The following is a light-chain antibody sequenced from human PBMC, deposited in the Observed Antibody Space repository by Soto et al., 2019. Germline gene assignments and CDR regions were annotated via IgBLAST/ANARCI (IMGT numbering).Light chain of an antibody. CDR2: WAS. CDR3: QQFHITPFT. J-gene: IGKJ3*01. V-gene: IGKV4-1*01. Sequence: DIVMTQSPDSLAVSLGERATINCKSSQSVLYSSNNKNYLAWYQQKPGQPPKLLIYWASTRESGVPDRFSGSGSGTDFTLTISSLQAEDVAVYYCQQFHITPFTFGPGTKADIK. CDR1: QSVLYSSNNKNY.